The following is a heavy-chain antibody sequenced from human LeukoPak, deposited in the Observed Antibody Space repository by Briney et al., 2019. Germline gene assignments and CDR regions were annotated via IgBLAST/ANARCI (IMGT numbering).Heavy chain of an antibody. CDR2: IYYSGSA. D-gene: IGHD3-10*01. CDR1: GGSISSGGYY. J-gene: IGHJ4*02. Sequence: PSETLSLTCTVSGGSISSGGYYWSWIRRHPGKGLEWIGYIYYSGSAYYNPSLKSRVTISVDTSKNQFSLKLSSVTAADTAVYYCARTGGITMVRGAIDYWGQGTLVTVSS. V-gene: IGHV4-31*03. CDR3: ARTGGITMVRGAIDY.